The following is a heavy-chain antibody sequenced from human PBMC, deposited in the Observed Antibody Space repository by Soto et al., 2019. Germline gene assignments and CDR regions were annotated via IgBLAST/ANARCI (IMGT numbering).Heavy chain of an antibody. V-gene: IGHV4-34*01. J-gene: IGHJ2*01. CDR2: INHSGSS. Sequence: SETLSLTCAVHGGSFSGFYWTWIRQPPGKGLEWIGEINHSGSSNYNPPLKSRVTMPLDTSRNQFSLSLNSVTAADTAVYYCARMAGPWYFDLWGRGTLVTVSS. CDR3: ARMAGPWYFDL. CDR1: GGSFSGFY.